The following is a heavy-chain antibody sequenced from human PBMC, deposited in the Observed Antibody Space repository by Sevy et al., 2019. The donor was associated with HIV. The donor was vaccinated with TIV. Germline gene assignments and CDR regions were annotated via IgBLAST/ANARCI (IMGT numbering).Heavy chain of an antibody. CDR3: AKGGGNYYYNAMDV. Sequence: GGSLRLSCEASGFIFRSYTMSWVRQAPGKGLEWVSAISGGGGRTYYADSMKGRFTISRDNSKNTLYLQVNSLRAEDTAVYYCAKGGGNYYYNAMDVWGQGTTVTVSS. V-gene: IGHV3-23*01. J-gene: IGHJ6*02. CDR1: GFIFRSYT. CDR2: ISGGGGRT. D-gene: IGHD3-16*01.